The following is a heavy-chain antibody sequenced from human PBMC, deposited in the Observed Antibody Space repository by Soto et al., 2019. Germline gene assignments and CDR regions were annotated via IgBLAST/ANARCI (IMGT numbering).Heavy chain of an antibody. J-gene: IGHJ4*02. CDR2: INAGNGKT. Sequence: QVQLVQSGAEEKKPGASVKVSCKASGYTFTSYAMHWVRQAPGQRLEWMEWINAGNGKTKYSQKLKGRVTITRDTSACTAYMERSSLRSEDTAVYYCAREGYSSSFDYWGQVTLVTVSS. CDR3: AREGYSSSFDY. V-gene: IGHV1-3*05. D-gene: IGHD6-13*01. CDR1: GYTFTSYA.